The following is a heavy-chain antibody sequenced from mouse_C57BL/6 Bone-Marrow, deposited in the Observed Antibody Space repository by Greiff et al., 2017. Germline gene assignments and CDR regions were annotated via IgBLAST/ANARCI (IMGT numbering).Heavy chain of an antibody. CDR3: NAYYF. Sequence: EVQLVESGAELVRPGASVKLSCTASGFNFKDDYMHWVKQRPEQGLEWVGWIDPENGGTEYASKFQGKATITTDTDTNRAYLQLSSLTSEDTAVYDCNAYYFWGQGTALTVSA. CDR1: GFNFKDDY. J-gene: IGHJ2*01. CDR2: IDPENGGT. V-gene: IGHV14-4*01.